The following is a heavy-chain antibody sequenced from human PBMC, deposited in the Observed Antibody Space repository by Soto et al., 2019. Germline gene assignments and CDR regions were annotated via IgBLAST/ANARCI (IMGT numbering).Heavy chain of an antibody. CDR3: ATAISSAFSNFDS. J-gene: IGHJ4*02. V-gene: IGHV3-7*01. Sequence: EVQLVQSGGDLVQPGGSLRLSCVASGFTFSTYWMTWVRQAPGMGLEWVAGIKEDASDEVYVDSVKGRFSISRDIAKNSLYLQLNSLRAEDTAVYDCATAISSAFSNFDSWGQGSLVTVSS. D-gene: IGHD2-2*01. CDR2: IKEDASDE. CDR1: GFTFSTYW.